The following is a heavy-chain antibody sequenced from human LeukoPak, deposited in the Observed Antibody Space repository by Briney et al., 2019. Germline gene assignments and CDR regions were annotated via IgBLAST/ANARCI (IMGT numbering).Heavy chain of an antibody. D-gene: IGHD2-15*01. Sequence: SDTLSLTCSVSGGSISSSSYYWGWIHQSPGPGLQWIGSTNYRGTTYENSSLKSRLTLSIDTSNNQFSLKLTSVTAADTAVYYCAREYSRSVVAGSRPDLWGQGLLVTVSS. J-gene: IGHJ4*02. CDR2: TNYRGTT. CDR1: GGSISSSSYY. CDR3: AREYSRSVVAGSRPDL. V-gene: IGHV4-39*02.